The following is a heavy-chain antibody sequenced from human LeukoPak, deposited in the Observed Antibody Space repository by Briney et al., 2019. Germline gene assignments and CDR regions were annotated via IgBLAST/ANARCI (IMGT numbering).Heavy chain of an antibody. J-gene: IGHJ4*02. CDR2: IREDGRET. V-gene: IGHV3-7*01. Sequence: PGGSLRLSCVASGFTFSGSWMDWVRQVPGKGLEWVANIREDGRETYYVDSARGRFTISRDNAKNSLYLQMDRLRVEDTAIYYCTKSLDYWGQGTLVTVPS. CDR1: GFTFSGSW. CDR3: TKSLDY.